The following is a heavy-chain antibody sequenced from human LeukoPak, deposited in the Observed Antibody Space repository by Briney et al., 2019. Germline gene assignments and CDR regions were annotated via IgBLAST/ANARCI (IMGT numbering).Heavy chain of an antibody. J-gene: IGHJ4*02. CDR3: AKGSDCGGDCYSLWSRLGDYDSSGPFDY. D-gene: IGHD2-21*02. CDR2: ISGSGGST. CDR1: GFTFSSYA. Sequence: PGGSLRLSCAASGFTFSSYATSWVRQAPGKGLEWVSAISGSGGSTYYAVSVKGRFTISRDNSKNTLYLQMNSLRAEDTAVYYCAKGSDCGGDCYSLWSRLGDYDSSGPFDYWGQGTLVTVSS. V-gene: IGHV3-23*01.